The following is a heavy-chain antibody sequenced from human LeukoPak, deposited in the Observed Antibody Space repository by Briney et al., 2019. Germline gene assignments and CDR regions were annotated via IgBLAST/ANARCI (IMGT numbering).Heavy chain of an antibody. J-gene: IGHJ4*02. CDR1: GFTFSDYY. D-gene: IGHD2-15*01. Sequence: GGSLRLSCAASGFTFSDYYMSWIRQAPGKGLEWVSYISSGSSYTNYADSVTGRFTISRDNAKNSLYLQMNSLRAEDTAVYYCPRERSGSFDYWGQGTLVTVSS. CDR3: PRERSGSFDY. CDR2: ISSGSSYT. V-gene: IGHV3-11*05.